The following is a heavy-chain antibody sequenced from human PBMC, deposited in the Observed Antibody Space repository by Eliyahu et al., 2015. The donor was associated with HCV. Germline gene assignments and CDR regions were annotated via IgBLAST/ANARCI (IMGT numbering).Heavy chain of an antibody. V-gene: IGHV3-7*01. D-gene: IGHD6-19*01. J-gene: IGHJ3*02. CDR1: GXTFSSYW. Sequence: EVQLVESGGGLVQPGGSLXLSCAASGXTFSSYWXXWVRQAPGKGREWVANIKQDGSEKYYVDCVKGRFTISRDNAKNSLYLQMNSLRAEDTAVYYCARHSSGSPFSAFDIWGQGTMVTVSS. CDR2: IKQDGSEK. CDR3: ARHSSGSPFSAFDI.